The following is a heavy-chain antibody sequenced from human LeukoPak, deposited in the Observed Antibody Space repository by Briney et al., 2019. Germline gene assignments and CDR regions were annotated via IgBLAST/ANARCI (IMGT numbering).Heavy chain of an antibody. D-gene: IGHD6-19*01. V-gene: IGHV3-23*01. CDR2: ISDSGGGT. CDR3: ASGWSGSDY. Sequence: GGSLRLSCAASGFTFSSNAMTWVRQTPGKGLEWVSAISDSGGGTYYTDSVKGRFTISRDNSKNTLYLQMNSLRADEDTAVYYCASGWSGSDYWGQGTLVTVSS. CDR1: GFTFSSNA. J-gene: IGHJ4*02.